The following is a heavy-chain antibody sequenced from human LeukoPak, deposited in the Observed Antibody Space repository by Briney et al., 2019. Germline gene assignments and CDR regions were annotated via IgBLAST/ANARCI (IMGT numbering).Heavy chain of an antibody. CDR2: INPNSGGT. CDR1: GYTFTDYY. V-gene: IGHV1-2*06. Sequence: ATVKISCKVSGYTFTDYYMHWVQQAPGQGLEWMGRINPNSGGTNYAQKFQGRVTMTRDTSISTAYMELSRLRSDDTAVYYCARERGSGYRDFDYWGQGTLVTVSS. J-gene: IGHJ4*02. CDR3: ARERGSGYRDFDY. D-gene: IGHD3-22*01.